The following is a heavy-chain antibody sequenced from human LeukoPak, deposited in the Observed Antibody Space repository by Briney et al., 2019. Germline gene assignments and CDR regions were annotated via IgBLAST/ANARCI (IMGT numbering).Heavy chain of an antibody. CDR3: ARDIELSC. CDR1: GFTFSDSA. Sequence: GGSLRLSCEASGFTFSDSAMSWGRQASGRGLEWVSLISASGGNSYYADSVKGRFTVSRDSSKNTLHLQMDSLRAEDTAVYYCARDIELSCWGQGTLVTVSS. CDR2: ISASGGNS. D-gene: IGHD1-26*01. V-gene: IGHV3-23*01. J-gene: IGHJ4*02.